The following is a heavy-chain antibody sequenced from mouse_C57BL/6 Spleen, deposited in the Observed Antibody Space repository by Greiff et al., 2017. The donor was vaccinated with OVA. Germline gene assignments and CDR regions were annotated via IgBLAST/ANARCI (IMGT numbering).Heavy chain of an antibody. CDR3: ARGTAQATVDY. Sequence: VQLQQPGAELVRPGSSVKLSCKASGYTFTSYWMHWVKQRPIQGLEWIGNIDPSDSETHYNQKFKDKATLTVDKSSSTAYMQLSSLTSEDSAVYYCARGTAQATVDYWGKGTTLTVSS. D-gene: IGHD3-2*02. CDR1: GYTFTSYW. CDR2: IDPSDSET. J-gene: IGHJ2*01. V-gene: IGHV1-52*01.